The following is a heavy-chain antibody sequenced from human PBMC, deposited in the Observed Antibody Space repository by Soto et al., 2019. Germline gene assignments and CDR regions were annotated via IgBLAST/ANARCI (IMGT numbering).Heavy chain of an antibody. CDR2: IHHSGST. CDR3: ARGSKQQLVHRNWFDP. CDR1: GGSFSGYS. Sequence: SETLSLTCAVYGGSFSGYSWNWSRQPPGKGLEWIGEIHHSGSTNYNPSLKSRVTVSVDTSKNQFLLKLSSVTAADTAVYYCARGSKQQLVHRNWFDPWGQGTLVTVSS. V-gene: IGHV4-34*01. D-gene: IGHD6-13*01. J-gene: IGHJ5*02.